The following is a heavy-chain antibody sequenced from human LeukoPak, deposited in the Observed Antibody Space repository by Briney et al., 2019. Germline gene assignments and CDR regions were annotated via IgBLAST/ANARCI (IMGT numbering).Heavy chain of an antibody. D-gene: IGHD5-12*01. CDR1: GGTFSSYA. Sequence: GASVKVSCKASGGTFSSYAICWVRQAPGQGLEWMGGIIPIFGTANYAQDFQGRVTITADKSTSTAYMELSSLRSEDTAVYYCARVEGGYDKGVFDYWGQGTLVTVSS. V-gene: IGHV1-69*06. CDR3: ARVEGGYDKGVFDY. CDR2: IIPIFGTA. J-gene: IGHJ4*02.